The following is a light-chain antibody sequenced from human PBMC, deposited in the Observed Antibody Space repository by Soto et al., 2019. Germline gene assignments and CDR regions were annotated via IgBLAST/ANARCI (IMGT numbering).Light chain of an antibody. J-gene: IGKJ1*01. CDR1: QSISTY. CDR2: AAS. CDR3: QQSYSTPQT. V-gene: IGKV1-39*01. Sequence: DIQMTQSPSSLSASVGDRVTITCRAGQSISTYLNWYQQKPGKAPKLLIYAASSLQSGVPSRFSGSGSGTDFTLTISSLQPEDFATYSCQQSYSTPQTFGQGTKVEIK.